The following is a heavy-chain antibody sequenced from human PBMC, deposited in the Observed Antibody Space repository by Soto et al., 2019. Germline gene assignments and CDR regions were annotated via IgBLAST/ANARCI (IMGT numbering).Heavy chain of an antibody. Sequence: SDTLSLTCTVFGSSIISHYWRWMRQPPGKGLEWIGYIYYSGSTNYNPSLKSRVTISVDTPKNQFSLKLSSVTAADTAVYYCAREGVSSSWYNYYGMDVWGQGTTVT. D-gene: IGHD6-13*01. J-gene: IGHJ6*02. CDR2: IYYSGST. CDR1: GSSIISHY. V-gene: IGHV4-59*11. CDR3: AREGVSSSWYNYYGMDV.